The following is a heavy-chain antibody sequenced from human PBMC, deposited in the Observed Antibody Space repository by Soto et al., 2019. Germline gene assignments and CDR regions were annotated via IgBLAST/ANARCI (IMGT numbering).Heavy chain of an antibody. CDR3: ARGAAANLGYYALDV. V-gene: IGHV4-30-2*01. CDR1: GGSVSSGGYS. D-gene: IGHD6-25*01. J-gene: IGHJ6*02. CDR2: MYQSGST. Sequence: SETLSLTCVVSGGSVSSGGYSWNWIRHPPGKGLEWIGYMYQSGSTYYNPSLKSRVTVSVEGSENQFSLKLSSVTAADTAVYYCARGAAANLGYYALDVWGQGTTVTVYS.